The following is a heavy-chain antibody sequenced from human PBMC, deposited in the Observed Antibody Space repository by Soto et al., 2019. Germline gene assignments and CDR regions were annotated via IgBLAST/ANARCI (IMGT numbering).Heavy chain of an antibody. D-gene: IGHD3-22*01. CDR1: GYTFTSYG. J-gene: IGHJ4*02. CDR3: PREGIYDIHFDY. CDR2: ISAYNGNT. V-gene: IGHV1-18*01. Sequence: QVQLVQSGAEVKKPGASVKVSCKASGYTFTSYGISWVRQAPGQGLEWMGWISAYNGNTNYAQKLQGRVTMTTDTSTSTAYMERSRLRYDDPAVYYCPREGIYDIHFDYWGQGNLGTVSS.